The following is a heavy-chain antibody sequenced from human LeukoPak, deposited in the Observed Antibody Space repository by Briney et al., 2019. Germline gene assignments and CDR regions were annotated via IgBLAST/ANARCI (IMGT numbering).Heavy chain of an antibody. V-gene: IGHV1-8*01. Sequence: ASVKVSCKASGYTFTSYDINWVRQATEQGLEWMGWMNPNSGNTGYAQKFQGRVTMTRNTSISTAYMELSSLRSEDTAVYYCARAYSSSWSYYYYGMDVWGQGTTATVSS. CDR1: GYTFTSYD. J-gene: IGHJ6*02. CDR2: MNPNSGNT. CDR3: ARAYSSSWSYYYYGMDV. D-gene: IGHD6-13*01.